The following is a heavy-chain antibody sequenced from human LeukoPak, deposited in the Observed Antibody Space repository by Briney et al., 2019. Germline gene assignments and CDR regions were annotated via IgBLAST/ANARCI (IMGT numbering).Heavy chain of an antibody. CDR2: INSDGSST. CDR3: ARDDAYYDFWSGYLNI. CDR1: GFTFSSYW. Sequence: GGSLRLSCAASGFTFSSYWMPWVRQAPGKGLVWVSRINSDGSSTSYADSVKGRFTISRDNAKNSLYLQMNSLRAEDTAVYYCARDDAYYDFWSGYLNIWGQGTMVTVSS. D-gene: IGHD3-3*01. J-gene: IGHJ3*02. V-gene: IGHV3-74*01.